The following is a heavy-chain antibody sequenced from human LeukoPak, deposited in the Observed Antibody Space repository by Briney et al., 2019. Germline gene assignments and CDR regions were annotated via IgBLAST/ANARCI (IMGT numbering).Heavy chain of an antibody. Sequence: SQTLSLTCGISGDSVSSNSAAWNWIRQSPSSGLEWLGRTFYRSKWRYDYALSVKSRITINPDTSKNQFSLQLKSVTADDTAMYYCARETGQWLPFDIWGQGTMVTVSS. J-gene: IGHJ3*02. CDR2: TFYRSKWRY. CDR1: GDSVSSNSAA. CDR3: ARETGQWLPFDI. D-gene: IGHD6-19*01. V-gene: IGHV6-1*01.